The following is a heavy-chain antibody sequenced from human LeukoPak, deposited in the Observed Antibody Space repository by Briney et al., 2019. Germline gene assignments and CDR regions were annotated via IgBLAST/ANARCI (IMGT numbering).Heavy chain of an antibody. J-gene: IGHJ4*02. V-gene: IGHV3-43*02. CDR3: AKDPYSSGWYDY. D-gene: IGHD6-19*01. CDR1: GFTFDDYA. CDR2: ISGDGGST. Sequence: PGGSLRLSCAASGFTFDDYAMHWVRQAPGKGLEWVSLISGDGGSTYYADSVKGRFTISRDNTKNSLYLQMNSLRTEDTALYYCAKDPYSSGWYDYWGQGTLVTVSS.